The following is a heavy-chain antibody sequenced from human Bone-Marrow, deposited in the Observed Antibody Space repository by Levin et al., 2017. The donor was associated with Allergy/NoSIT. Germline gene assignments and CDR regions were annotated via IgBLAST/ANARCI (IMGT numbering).Heavy chain of an antibody. J-gene: IGHJ6*02. CDR1: GFAFSHYD. CDR3: ARSVAVPQGGQWVYCGMDV. D-gene: IGHD2-21*01. CDR2: IKNIHNGHTT. V-gene: IGHV3-72*01. Sequence: PGGSLRLSCAVSGFAFSHYDMDWVRQAPGKGLEWLARIKNIHNGHTTEYAASIEGRFTVSRDDSKNTLYLQMNSLKTEDTALYYCARSVAVPQGGQWVYCGMDVWGQGTTVTVSS.